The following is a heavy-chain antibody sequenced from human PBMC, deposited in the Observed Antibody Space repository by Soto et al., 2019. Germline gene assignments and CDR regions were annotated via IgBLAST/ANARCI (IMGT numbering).Heavy chain of an antibody. CDR1: GGTFGNSA. CDR3: ARDGDPESAFGRGPLGGGRFDP. D-gene: IGHD3-16*01. V-gene: IGHV1-69*12. CDR2: IVPMFGTA. Sequence: QVQLVQSGAEVKKPGSSVNVSCKTSGGTFGNSAVAWVRQAPGQGLEWMGGIVPMFGTANYAQKFQGRLTITADDSTSTAYMELRSLRSDETAVYYCARDGDPESAFGRGPLGGGRFDPWGQGTLVTVSS. J-gene: IGHJ5*02.